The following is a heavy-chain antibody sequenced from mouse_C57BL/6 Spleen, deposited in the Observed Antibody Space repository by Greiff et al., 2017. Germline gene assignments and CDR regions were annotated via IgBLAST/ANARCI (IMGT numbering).Heavy chain of an antibody. Sequence: VQLQQPGAELVKPGASVKLSCKASGYTFTSYWMHWVKQRPGQGLEWIGMIHPNSGSTNYTEKFKSKATLTVDKSSSTAYMQLSSLTSEDSAVYYCARLWSHWYFDDWGTGTTVTVSS. D-gene: IGHD1-1*02. J-gene: IGHJ1*03. V-gene: IGHV1-64*01. CDR2: IHPNSGST. CDR3: ARLWSHWYFDD. CDR1: GYTFTSYW.